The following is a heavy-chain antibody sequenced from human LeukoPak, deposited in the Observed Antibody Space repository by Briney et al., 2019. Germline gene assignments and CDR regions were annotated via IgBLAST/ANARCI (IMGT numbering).Heavy chain of an antibody. CDR3: ASCYRQWAFDI. Sequence: GGTLTLTCTVSGFSFSSYWMSWVRQPPGQGLERVGNIKHDGSENYYVDPVKGRFTISRDNAKNSLYLQMNSLRAEDTAVYYCASCYRQWAFDIWGQGTMVTVSS. V-gene: IGHV3-7*01. D-gene: IGHD2-2*01. CDR2: IKHDGSEN. J-gene: IGHJ3*02. CDR1: GFSFSSYW.